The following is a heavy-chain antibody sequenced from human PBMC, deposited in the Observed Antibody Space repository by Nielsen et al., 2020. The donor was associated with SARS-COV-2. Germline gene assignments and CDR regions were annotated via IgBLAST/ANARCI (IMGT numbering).Heavy chain of an antibody. Sequence: SETLSLTCAVSGGSISSNNWWSWVRQPPGKGLEWLGEIYHRGSTNYSPSLKTRVTISVDKSKNQLSLELRSVTAADTAVYYCARDCSCGLGSSPSYYFDYWGQGTLVTVSS. V-gene: IGHV4-4*02. J-gene: IGHJ4*02. CDR2: IYHRGST. D-gene: IGHD7-27*01. CDR3: ARDCSCGLGSSPSYYFDY. CDR1: GGSISSNNW.